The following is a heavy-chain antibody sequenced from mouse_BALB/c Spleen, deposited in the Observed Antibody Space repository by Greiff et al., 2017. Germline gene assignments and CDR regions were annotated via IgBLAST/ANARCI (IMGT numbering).Heavy chain of an antibody. D-gene: IGHD2-3*01. CDR3: ARLGGWLQNFDV. CDR2: ISSGGSYT. J-gene: IGHJ1*01. Sequence: EVQLQESGGDLVKPGGSLKLSCAASGFTFSSYGMSWVRQTPDKRLEWVATISSGGSYTYYPDSVKGRFTISRDNAKNTLYLQMSSLKSEDTAMYYCARLGGWLQNFDVWGAGTTVTVSS. CDR1: GFTFSSYG. V-gene: IGHV5-6*01.